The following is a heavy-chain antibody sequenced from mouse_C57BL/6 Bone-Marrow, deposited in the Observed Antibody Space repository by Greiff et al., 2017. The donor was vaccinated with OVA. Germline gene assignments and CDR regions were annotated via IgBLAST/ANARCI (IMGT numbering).Heavy chain of an antibody. CDR2: ISNLAYSI. CDR1: GFTFSDYG. V-gene: IGHV5-15*01. Sequence: EVQVVESGGGLVQPGGSLKLSCAASGFTFSDYGMAWVRQAPRKGPEWVAFISNLAYSIYYADTVTGRFTISRENATNTLYLELSSLRSEDTALYYCARPGDGSSSNGYFEVRGTATTGTVTS. D-gene: IGHD1-1*01. CDR3: ARPGDGSSSNGYFEV. J-gene: IGHJ1*03.